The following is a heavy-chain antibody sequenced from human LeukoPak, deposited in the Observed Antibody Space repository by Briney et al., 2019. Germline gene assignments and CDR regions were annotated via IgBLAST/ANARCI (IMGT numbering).Heavy chain of an antibody. Sequence: GGSLRLSCAASGFTFSDYYMSWIRQAPGKGLEWVSYISSSGSTIYYADSVKGRFTISRDNAKNSLYLQMDSLRAEDTAVYYCARGPRFLERLNYYYYMDVWGKGTTVTVSS. D-gene: IGHD3-3*01. CDR3: ARGPRFLERLNYYYYMDV. V-gene: IGHV3-11*04. J-gene: IGHJ6*03. CDR2: ISSSGSTI. CDR1: GFTFSDYY.